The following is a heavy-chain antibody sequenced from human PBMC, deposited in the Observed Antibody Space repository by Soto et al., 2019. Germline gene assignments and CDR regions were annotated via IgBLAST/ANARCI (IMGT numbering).Heavy chain of an antibody. Sequence: SETLSLTCTVSGGSMSSYYWSWIRQPAGEGLEWIGRIYSSGSTNYNPSLKSRVTVSVDTSKNQFSLKLSSVTAADTAVYYCARDRSGSRSIPFDYWGQGTLVTVSS. CDR3: ARDRSGSRSIPFDY. CDR1: GGSMSSYY. V-gene: IGHV4-4*07. J-gene: IGHJ4*02. CDR2: IYSSGST. D-gene: IGHD1-26*01.